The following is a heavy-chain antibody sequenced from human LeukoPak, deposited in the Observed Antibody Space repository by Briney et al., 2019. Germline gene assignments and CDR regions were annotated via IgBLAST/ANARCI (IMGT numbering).Heavy chain of an antibody. D-gene: IGHD3-10*01. Sequence: GRSLRLSCAASGFTFSSYAIHWVRQAPGKGLEWVALLSYDESNKYYADSVKGRFTISRDNSKNTLYLQMNSLRAEDTAVYYCARAGSGNVPSGSYFLHYYGMDVWGQGTTVTVSS. CDR2: LSYDESNK. J-gene: IGHJ6*02. V-gene: IGHV3-30-3*01. CDR1: GFTFSSYA. CDR3: ARAGSGNVPSGSYFLHYYGMDV.